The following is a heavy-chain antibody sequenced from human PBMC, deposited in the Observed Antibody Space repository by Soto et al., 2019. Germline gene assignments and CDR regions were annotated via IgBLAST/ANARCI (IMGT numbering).Heavy chain of an antibody. V-gene: IGHV3-23*01. D-gene: IGHD2-2*01. J-gene: IGHJ5*02. CDR2: LSDGGGST. Sequence: GSLRLPCTASGSTFSNYAMSWVRQAPGKGLEWVSGLSDGGGSTFYADSVKGRFTISRDNAKNTLYLQMSSLRAEDTAVYYCAKEGTTSTYNWFDPWGQGTLVTVSS. CDR3: AKEGTTSTYNWFDP. CDR1: GSTFSNYA.